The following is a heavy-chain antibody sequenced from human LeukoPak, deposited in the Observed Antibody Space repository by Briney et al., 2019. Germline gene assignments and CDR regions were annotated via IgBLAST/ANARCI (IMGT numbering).Heavy chain of an antibody. CDR2: IYYGGST. CDR3: ARDRWNTATRYYFDY. CDR1: GGSISSGGYY. J-gene: IGHJ4*02. Sequence: SQTLSLTCTVSGGSISSGGYYWSWIRQHPGKGLEWIGYIYYGGSTYYNPSLKSRVTISVDTSKNQFSLKLSSVTAADTAVYYCARDRWNTATRYYFDYWGQGTLVTVSS. V-gene: IGHV4-31*03. D-gene: IGHD5-18*01.